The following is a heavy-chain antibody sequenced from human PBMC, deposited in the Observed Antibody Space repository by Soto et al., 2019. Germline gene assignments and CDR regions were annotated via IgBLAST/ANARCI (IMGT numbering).Heavy chain of an antibody. J-gene: IGHJ5*02. CDR1: GFTFSSYS. D-gene: IGHD6-19*01. V-gene: IGHV3-21*01. CDR2: ISSSSSYI. Sequence: EVQLVESGGGLVKPGGSLRLSCAASGFTFSSYSMNWVRQAPGKGLEWVSSISSSSSYIYYADSVKGRFTISRDNAKNSLYLQMNSLRAEDTAVYYCARTAGIAVAGKYSWFDPWGQGTLVTVSS. CDR3: ARTAGIAVAGKYSWFDP.